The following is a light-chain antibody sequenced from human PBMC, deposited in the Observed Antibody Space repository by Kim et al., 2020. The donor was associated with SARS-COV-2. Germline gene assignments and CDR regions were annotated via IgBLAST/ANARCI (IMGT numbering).Light chain of an antibody. CDR1: QSIITY. Sequence: SASVGDRVTISCRASQSIITYLNWDQQKPGKAPKVLIYDASRLQSGVPSRFSGSGSGTDFTLTINGLQPEDFATYYCQQSHIARTFGQGTKVDIK. J-gene: IGKJ1*01. V-gene: IGKV1-39*01. CDR2: DAS. CDR3: QQSHIART.